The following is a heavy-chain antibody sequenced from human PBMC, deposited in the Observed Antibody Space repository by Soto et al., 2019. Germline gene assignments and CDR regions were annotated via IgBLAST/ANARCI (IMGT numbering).Heavy chain of an antibody. V-gene: IGHV4-34*01. CDR3: ARGNFYYGMDV. Sequence: SETLSLTCAVYGGSFSGNYWSWVRQPPGKGLEWIGEFSDSGSTNYNPSLKSRVTISEDMSKSQFSLKLSSVTAADTAVYYCARGNFYYGMDVWGQGTTVPVSS. CDR1: GGSFSGNY. J-gene: IGHJ6*02. CDR2: FSDSGST.